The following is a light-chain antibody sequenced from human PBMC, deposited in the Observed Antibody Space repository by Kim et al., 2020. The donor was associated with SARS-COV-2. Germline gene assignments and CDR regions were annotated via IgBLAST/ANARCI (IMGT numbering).Light chain of an antibody. Sequence: SPGERATPSSRASQSVSSSYLARYHQIPAQTPRLPISGASSRATGIPDRFSVSGSGTDFTLPICRLEPADFAVYYCEQYGSSRTTFGQGSKVDIK. V-gene: IGKV3-20*01. J-gene: IGKJ1*01. CDR1: QSVSSSY. CDR2: GAS. CDR3: EQYGSSRTT.